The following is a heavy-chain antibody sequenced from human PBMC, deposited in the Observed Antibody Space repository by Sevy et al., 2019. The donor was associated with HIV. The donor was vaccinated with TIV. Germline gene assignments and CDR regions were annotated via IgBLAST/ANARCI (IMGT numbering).Heavy chain of an antibody. CDR2: IWNDGNNK. Sequence: GGCLRLSCAASGFTFRNYAMHWVRQAPGKGLEWVASIWNDGNNKYYTDSVKGRFTISRDNSKNTLYLQMNNLRVEDTAVYYCAGYSGTYSWDYWGQGALVTVSS. D-gene: IGHD1-26*01. CDR1: GFTFRNYA. J-gene: IGHJ4*02. CDR3: AGYSGTYSWDY. V-gene: IGHV3-33*01.